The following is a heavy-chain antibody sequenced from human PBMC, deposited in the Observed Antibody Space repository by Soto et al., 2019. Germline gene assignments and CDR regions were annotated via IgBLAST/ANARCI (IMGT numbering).Heavy chain of an antibody. V-gene: IGHV4-39*01. CDR1: GGSISSSSYY. Sequence: SETLSLTCTVSGGSISSSSYYWGWIRQPPGKGLEWIGSIYYSGSTYYNPSLKSRVTISVDTSKNQFSLKLSSVTAADTAVYYCARRATVVTGFDYWGQGTLVTVSS. J-gene: IGHJ4*02. D-gene: IGHD4-17*01. CDR3: ARRATVVTGFDY. CDR2: IYYSGST.